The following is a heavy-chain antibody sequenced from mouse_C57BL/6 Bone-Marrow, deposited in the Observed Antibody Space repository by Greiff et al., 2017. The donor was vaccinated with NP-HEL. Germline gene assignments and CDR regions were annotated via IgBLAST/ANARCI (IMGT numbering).Heavy chain of an antibody. CDR2: MDPSDSYT. CDR3: ARDYDDYAMDY. J-gene: IGHJ4*01. V-gene: IGHV1-59*01. D-gene: IGHD2-4*01. Sequence: QVQLQQPGAELVRPGTSVKLSCKASGYKLTSYWMQWVKQRRGEGREGRGVMDPSDSYTNYNQQFKGKATLTVDTSSSTAYMQLSSLTSEDSAVYYCARDYDDYAMDYWGQGTSVTVSS. CDR1: GYKLTSYW.